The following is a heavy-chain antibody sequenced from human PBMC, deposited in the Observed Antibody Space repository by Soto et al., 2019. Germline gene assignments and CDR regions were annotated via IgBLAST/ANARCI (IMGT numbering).Heavy chain of an antibody. Sequence: GGSLRLSCAASGFTFSSYAMHWVRQAPGKGLEWVAVISYDGSNKYYADSVKGRFTISRDNSKNTLYLQMNSLRAEDTAVYYCARVQDSGGVRGMDVWGQGTTVTVSS. CDR1: GFTFSSYA. CDR3: ARVQDSGGVRGMDV. J-gene: IGHJ6*02. CDR2: ISYDGSNK. D-gene: IGHD6-19*01. V-gene: IGHV3-30*04.